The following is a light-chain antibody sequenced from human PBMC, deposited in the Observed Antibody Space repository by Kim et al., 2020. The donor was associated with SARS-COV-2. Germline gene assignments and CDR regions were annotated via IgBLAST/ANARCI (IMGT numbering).Light chain of an antibody. CDR2: EVS. Sequence: GQSITISCTGTSSDVGSYNLVSWYQQHPGKAPKLMIYEVSKRPSGVSNRFSGSKSGNTASLTISGLQAEDEADYYCCSYAVSSTWVFGGGTQLTVL. V-gene: IGLV2-23*02. J-gene: IGLJ3*02. CDR3: CSYAVSSTWV. CDR1: SSDVGSYNL.